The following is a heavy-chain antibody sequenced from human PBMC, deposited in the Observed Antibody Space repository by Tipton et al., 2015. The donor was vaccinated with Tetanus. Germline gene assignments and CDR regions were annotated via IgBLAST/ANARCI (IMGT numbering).Heavy chain of an antibody. J-gene: IGHJ4*02. CDR3: ASPGYTSSWYY. D-gene: IGHD6-13*01. CDR1: GFSVSDNY. CDR2: IYSGGST. Sequence: SLRLSCAASGFSVSDNYMSWVRQVPGKRLEWVSVIYSGGSTYYADSVKGRFTISRDNSKNTLFLQMNTLRAEDTAVYYCASPGYTSSWYYWGQGTLVTVSS. V-gene: IGHV3-66*01.